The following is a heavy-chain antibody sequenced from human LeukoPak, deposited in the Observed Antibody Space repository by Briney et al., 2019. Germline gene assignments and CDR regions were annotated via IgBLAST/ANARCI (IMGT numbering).Heavy chain of an antibody. Sequence: GGSLRLSCAASGFTVSSNYMSWVRQAPGKGLEWVANIKQDGSEKYYVDSVKGRFTISRDNAKNSLYLQMNSLRAEDTAVYYCARQAYIFDNNEYYYGGLDLWGQGTLVTVSS. CDR3: ARQAYIFDNNEYYYGGLDL. V-gene: IGHV3-7*01. J-gene: IGHJ5*02. CDR2: IKQDGSEK. D-gene: IGHD3-22*01. CDR1: GFTVSSNY.